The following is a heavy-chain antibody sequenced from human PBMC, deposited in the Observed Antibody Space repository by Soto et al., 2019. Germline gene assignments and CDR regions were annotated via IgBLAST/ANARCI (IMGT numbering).Heavy chain of an antibody. J-gene: IGHJ6*02. CDR2: ISGSGGNT. V-gene: IGHV3-23*01. D-gene: IGHD6-6*01. Sequence: EVQLSESGGGVVRPGGSLRLSCAASGFTFNYYAMSSVRQAPGKGLEWVSAISGSGGNTYYADSVKGRFTASRDNTKNTTYPQMNSLSAEDTAVYYSANDAKAPRPTYNYNGMDAWGQGTTVTVSS. CDR3: ANDAKAPRPTYNYNGMDA. CDR1: GFTFNYYA.